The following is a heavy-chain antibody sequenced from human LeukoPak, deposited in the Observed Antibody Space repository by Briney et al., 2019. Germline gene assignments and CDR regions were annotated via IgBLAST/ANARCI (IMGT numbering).Heavy chain of an antibody. CDR1: GYTFTSYD. J-gene: IGHJ3*02. Sequence: ASVKVSCKASGYTFTSYDINWVRQATGQGLEWMGWMNPNRGNTGYAQKFQGRVTMTRNTSISTAYMELSSLRSEDTAVYYCASSSGYLALDAFDIWGQGTMVTVSS. D-gene: IGHD3-22*01. CDR3: ASSSGYLALDAFDI. V-gene: IGHV1-8*01. CDR2: MNPNRGNT.